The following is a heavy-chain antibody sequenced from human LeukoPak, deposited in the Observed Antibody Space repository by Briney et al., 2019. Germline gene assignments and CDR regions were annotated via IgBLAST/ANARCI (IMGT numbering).Heavy chain of an antibody. Sequence: PGGSLRLSCVASGXAFSSSWMAWVRQAPGKGLEWVANMNLGGSTKNYVDSVRGRFTISRDNAKNSLYLQMNSLRVDDTAVYYCARDSGYSAFDYWGQGTPVTVSS. CDR1: GXAFSSSW. J-gene: IGHJ4*02. CDR3: ARDSGYSAFDY. CDR2: MNLGGSTK. V-gene: IGHV3-7*05. D-gene: IGHD5-12*01.